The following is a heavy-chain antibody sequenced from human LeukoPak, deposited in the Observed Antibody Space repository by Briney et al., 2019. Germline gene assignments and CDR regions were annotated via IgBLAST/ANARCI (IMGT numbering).Heavy chain of an antibody. CDR3: ARAPKALDGYKSPAFDY. V-gene: IGHV3-48*04. J-gene: IGHJ4*02. CDR2: ISSSSSTI. CDR1: GFTFSTNS. D-gene: IGHD5-24*01. Sequence: PGGSLRLSCAASGFTFSTNSMNWVRQAPGKGLEWVSYISSSSSTIYYADSVKGRFTISRDNAKNSLYLQMNSLRAEDTAVYYCARAPKALDGYKSPAFDYWGQGTLVTVSS.